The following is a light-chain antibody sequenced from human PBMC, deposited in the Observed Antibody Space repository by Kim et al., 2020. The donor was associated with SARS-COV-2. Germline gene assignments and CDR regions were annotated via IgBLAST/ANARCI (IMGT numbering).Light chain of an antibody. Sequence: YRGERATLPCRASQSVSSSYLAWYQQKPGQAPRLLIYGASSRATGIPDRFSGSGSGTDFTLTISRLEPEDFAVYYCQQYGSSPLTFGGGTKVDIK. CDR1: QSVSSSY. CDR2: GAS. CDR3: QQYGSSPLT. J-gene: IGKJ4*01. V-gene: IGKV3-20*01.